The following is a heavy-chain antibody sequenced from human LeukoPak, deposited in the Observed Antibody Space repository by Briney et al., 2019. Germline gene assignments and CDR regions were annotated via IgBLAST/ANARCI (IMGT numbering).Heavy chain of an antibody. J-gene: IGHJ4*02. CDR3: ARRTKAAAYYFDY. CDR1: GGSISSGSYY. D-gene: IGHD6-13*01. Sequence: SQTLSLTCTVSGGSISSGSYYWSWIRQPAGKGLEWIGRIYTSGSTNYNPSLKSRVTISVDTSKNQFSLKLSSVTAADTAVYYCARRTKAAAYYFDYWGQGTLVTVSS. CDR2: IYTSGST. V-gene: IGHV4-61*02.